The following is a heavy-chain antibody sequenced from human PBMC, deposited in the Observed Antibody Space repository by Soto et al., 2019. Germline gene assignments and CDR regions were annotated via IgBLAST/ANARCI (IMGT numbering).Heavy chain of an antibody. CDR1: GFTFSSYG. V-gene: IGHV3-30*18. CDR3: AKRHSSGWYGGGDY. Sequence: GGSLRLSRAASGFTFSSYGMHWVRQAPGKGLEWVAVISYDGSNKYYADSVKGRFTISRDNSKNTLYLQMNSLRAEDTAVYYCAKRHSSGWYGGGDYWGQGTLVTVSS. J-gene: IGHJ4*02. D-gene: IGHD6-19*01. CDR2: ISYDGSNK.